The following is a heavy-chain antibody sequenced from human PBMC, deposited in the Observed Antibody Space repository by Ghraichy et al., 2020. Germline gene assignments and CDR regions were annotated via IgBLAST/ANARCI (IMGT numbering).Heavy chain of an antibody. Sequence: ASVKVSCKASGYTFTSYAMNWVRQAPGQGLELMGWLNTNTGNPTYAPGFTGRFVFSLDTSVSTAYLQICSLKAEDTAVYYCAREHEGSDDAFDIWGQGTMVTVSS. CDR1: GYTFTSYA. J-gene: IGHJ3*02. CDR3: AREHEGSDDAFDI. V-gene: IGHV7-4-1*01. CDR2: LNTNTGNP.